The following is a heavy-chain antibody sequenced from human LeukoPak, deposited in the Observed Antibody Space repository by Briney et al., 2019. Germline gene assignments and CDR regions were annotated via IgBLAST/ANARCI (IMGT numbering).Heavy chain of an antibody. CDR2: ISSSSSTI. CDR1: GFTFSSYS. V-gene: IGHV3-48*04. J-gene: IGHJ6*03. D-gene: IGHD2-2*01. Sequence: GGSLRLSCAASGFTFSSYSMNWVRQAPGKGLEWVSYISSSSSTIYYADSVKGRFTISRDNAKNSLYLQMNSLRAEDTAVYYCAKGNDIVVVRALGYYMDVWGKGTTVTVSS. CDR3: AKGNDIVVVRALGYYMDV.